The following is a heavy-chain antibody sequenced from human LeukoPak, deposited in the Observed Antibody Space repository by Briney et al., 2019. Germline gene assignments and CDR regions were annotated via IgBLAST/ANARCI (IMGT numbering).Heavy chain of an antibody. J-gene: IGHJ6*03. CDR2: INHSGST. D-gene: IGHD3-3*01. CDR3: ARARSGFDYYYYYMDV. CDR1: GGSFSGYY. Sequence: SETLSLTCAVYGGSFSGYYWSWIRQPPGKGLEWIGEINHSGSTNYNPSLKSRVTISVDTSKNQFSLKLSSVTAADTAVYYCARARSGFDYYYYYMDVWGKGTTVTVSS. V-gene: IGHV4-34*01.